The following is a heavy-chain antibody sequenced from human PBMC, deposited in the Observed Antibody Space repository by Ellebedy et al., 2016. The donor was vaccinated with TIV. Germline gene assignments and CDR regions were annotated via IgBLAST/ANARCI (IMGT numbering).Heavy chain of an antibody. CDR1: GYTFTNYY. CDR3: ARERAIFGEVKDFYYGMDV. Sequence: AASVKVSCKASGYTFTNYYMHRVRHAPGHGLEWMGIINPSRGSTTYAQKLQDRVTMTRDTSTSTVYMELSSLRSEDTAVYFCARERAIFGEVKDFYYGMDVWGHGTTVTVSS. D-gene: IGHD3-3*01. CDR2: INPSRGST. V-gene: IGHV1-46*04. J-gene: IGHJ6*02.